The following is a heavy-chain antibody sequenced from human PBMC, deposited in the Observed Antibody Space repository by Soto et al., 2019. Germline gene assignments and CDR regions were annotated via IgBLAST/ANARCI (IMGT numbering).Heavy chain of an antibody. V-gene: IGHV5-51*01. D-gene: IGHD4-17*01. J-gene: IGHJ5*02. CDR3: ARHGFYGDYSSNYFDP. CDR1: GYSFSNYW. CDR2: IYPSDSQT. Sequence: PGESLKISCKGSGYSFSNYWIAWVRQMPGKGLEYMGSIYPSDSQTRYSPSFQGQVTISADKSISTAYLQWTSLKASDTAIYYCARHGFYGDYSSNYFDPWGQGTLVTSPQ.